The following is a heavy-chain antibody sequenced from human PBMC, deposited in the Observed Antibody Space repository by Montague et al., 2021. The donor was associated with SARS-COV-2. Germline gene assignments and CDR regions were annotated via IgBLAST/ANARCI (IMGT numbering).Heavy chain of an antibody. J-gene: IGHJ6*02. V-gene: IGHV4-4*02. CDR1: GGSISSSNW. D-gene: IGHD3-10*01. Sequence: SETLSLTCAVSGGSISSSNWRSWVRQPPGKGLEWIGEIYHSGSTNYNPSLKRRVTISVDKTKNQFSLKLSSVTAADTAVYYCARVHPLWFGELLFDYYYYYGIDVWGQGTTVTVSS. CDR2: IYHSGST. CDR3: ARVHPLWFGELLFDYYYYYGIDV.